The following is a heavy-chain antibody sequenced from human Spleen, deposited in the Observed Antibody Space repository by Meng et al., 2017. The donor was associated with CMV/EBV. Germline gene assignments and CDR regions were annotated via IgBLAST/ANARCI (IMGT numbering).Heavy chain of an antibody. V-gene: IGHV4-59*01. CDR2: IYYSGST. D-gene: IGHD3-3*01. CDR3: ARAQDIDYYDFWKRAFDI. Sequence: SETLSLTCTVSGGSISRSYWTWIRQPPGKGLEWIGYIYYSGSTNYNPSLGSRVTISEDTSKNQFSLNLSSVTAADTAVYYCARAQDIDYYDFWKRAFDIWGQGTMVTVSS. CDR1: GGSISRSY. J-gene: IGHJ3*02.